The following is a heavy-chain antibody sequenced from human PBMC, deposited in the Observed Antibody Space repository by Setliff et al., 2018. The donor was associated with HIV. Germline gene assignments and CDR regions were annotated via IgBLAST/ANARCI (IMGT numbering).Heavy chain of an antibody. Sequence: PSETLSLTCTVYGESFSGYYWSWIRQTPGEGLEWIGEINHSGTTNYNPSLKSRVIMSIDTSKNQFSLKLTSVTAADTAVYYCATVIGWNDATDCWGQGTLVTVSS. D-gene: IGHD1-1*01. CDR1: GESFSGYY. CDR3: ATVIGWNDATDC. V-gene: IGHV4-34*01. J-gene: IGHJ4*02. CDR2: INHSGTT.